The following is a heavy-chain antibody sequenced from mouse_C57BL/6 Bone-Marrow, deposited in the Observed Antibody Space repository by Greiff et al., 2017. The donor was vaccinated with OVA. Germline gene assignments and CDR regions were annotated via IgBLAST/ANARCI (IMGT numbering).Heavy chain of an antibody. CDR3: AREGNFTTVVATPYWYFDV. V-gene: IGHV1-82*01. J-gene: IGHJ1*03. D-gene: IGHD1-1*01. CDR1: GYAFSSSW. Sequence: QVQLQQSGPELVKPGASVKISCKASGYAFSSSWMNWVKQRPGKGLEWIGRIYPGDGDTNYNGKFKGKATLTADKSSSTAYMQLSSLTSEDSAVYFCAREGNFTTVVATPYWYFDVWGTGTTVTVSS. CDR2: IYPGDGDT.